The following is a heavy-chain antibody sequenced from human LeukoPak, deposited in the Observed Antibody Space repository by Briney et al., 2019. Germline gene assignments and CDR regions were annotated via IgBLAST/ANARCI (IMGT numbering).Heavy chain of an antibody. Sequence: SETLSLTCTVSGGSISSYYWSWIRQPPGKGLEWIGYIYYSGSTNYNPSLKSRVTISVDTSKDQFTLKLSPVTAADTAVYYCARGRYGWLPFDYWGQGTLVTVSS. J-gene: IGHJ4*02. CDR1: GGSISSYY. V-gene: IGHV4-59*01. CDR2: IYYSGST. CDR3: ARGRYGWLPFDY. D-gene: IGHD3-16*01.